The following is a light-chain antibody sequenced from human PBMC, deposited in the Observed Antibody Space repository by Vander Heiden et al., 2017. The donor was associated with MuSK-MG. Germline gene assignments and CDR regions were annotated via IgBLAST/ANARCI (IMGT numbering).Light chain of an antibody. V-gene: IGKV1-5*03. CDR3: QQGNSYPST. J-gene: IGKJ2*01. CDR2: KAS. Sequence: DIQMTQSPSTLSASIGDRLTITCRASQSVSSWLAWYQQKPGRAPKLLMYKASSLESGVPSRFSGSGSGTEFTLTISSLQPDDFATYYCQQGNSYPSTFGQGTKLEIK. CDR1: QSVSSW.